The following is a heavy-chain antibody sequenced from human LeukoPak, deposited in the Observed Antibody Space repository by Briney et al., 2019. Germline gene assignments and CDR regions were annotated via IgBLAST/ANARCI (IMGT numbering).Heavy chain of an antibody. CDR1: GFTFSSYS. CDR3: ARDRLQYRLGFDI. J-gene: IGHJ3*02. V-gene: IGHV3-21*01. CDR2: ISSSSSYI. D-gene: IGHD4-11*01. Sequence: GGSLRLSCAASGFTFSSYSMTWVRQAPGKGLEWVSSISSSSSYIYYADSVKGRFTISRDNAKNSLYLQMNSLRAEDTAVYYCARDRLQYRLGFDIWGQGTMVTVSS.